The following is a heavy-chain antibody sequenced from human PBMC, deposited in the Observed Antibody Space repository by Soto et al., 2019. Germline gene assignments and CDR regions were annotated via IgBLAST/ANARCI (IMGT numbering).Heavy chain of an antibody. J-gene: IGHJ3*02. D-gene: IGHD3-10*01. V-gene: IGHV4-4*07. Sequence: PSGTLSLTCTVSCDLISNYYWNWLRQAAGKGLEWIRRVYPSGSRNYNPSLESRLTLSMDTSKNQFSLKVKSVTAADTAVYYCARNHLCFGEGPRLFDIWGQGTMVTVSS. CDR1: CDLISNYY. CDR2: VYPSGSR. CDR3: ARNHLCFGEGPRLFDI.